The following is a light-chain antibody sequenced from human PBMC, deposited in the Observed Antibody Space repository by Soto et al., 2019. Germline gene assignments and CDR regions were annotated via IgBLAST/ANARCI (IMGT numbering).Light chain of an antibody. CDR1: SSDVGGFKY. Sequence: QSVLTQPASVSGSPGQSITISCTGTSSDVGGFKYVSWYQQHPGKAPKLMIYEVSNRPSGVSNRFSDSKSGNTASLTISGLQAEDEGDYYCSSFTSSNTLVFGGGTKLTVL. J-gene: IGLJ2*01. CDR2: EVS. V-gene: IGLV2-14*01. CDR3: SSFTSSNTLV.